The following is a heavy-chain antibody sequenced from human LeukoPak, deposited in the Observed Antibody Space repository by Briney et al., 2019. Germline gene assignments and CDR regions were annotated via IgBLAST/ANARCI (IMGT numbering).Heavy chain of an antibody. CDR3: ARGSRGYSYD. D-gene: IGHD5-18*01. J-gene: IGHJ4*02. CDR1: GGSVSSGSYY. V-gene: IGHV4-61*01. CDR2: IYYSGST. Sequence: SETLSLTCTVSGGSVSSGSYYWSWIRQPPGKGLGWIGYIYYSGSTNYNPSLKSRVTISVDTSKNQFSLKLSSVTAADTAVYYCARGSRGYSYDWGQGTLVTVSS.